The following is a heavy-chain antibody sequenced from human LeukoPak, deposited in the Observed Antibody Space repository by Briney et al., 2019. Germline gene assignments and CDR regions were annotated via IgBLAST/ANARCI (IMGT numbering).Heavy chain of an antibody. J-gene: IGHJ5*02. D-gene: IGHD6-13*01. Sequence: GGSLRLSCAASGFTFDDYAMHWVRQAPGKGLEWVSGISWNSGSIGYADSVKGRFTISRDNAKNSLHLQMNSLRAEDTAVYYCACIAAAGTNWFDPWGQGTLVTVSS. V-gene: IGHV3-9*01. CDR1: GFTFDDYA. CDR3: ACIAAAGTNWFDP. CDR2: ISWNSGSI.